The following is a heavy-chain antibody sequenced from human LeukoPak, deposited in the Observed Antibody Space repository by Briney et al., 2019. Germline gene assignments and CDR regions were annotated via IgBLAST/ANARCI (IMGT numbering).Heavy chain of an antibody. CDR1: GFTFGKYW. CDR2: IKLDGSEK. J-gene: IGHJ6*02. Sequence: GGSLRLSCVASGFTFGKYWMSWVRQAPGKGLEWVANIKLDGSEKNYVDSVKGRFTISRDNAKNSLYLQMNSLRAEDTALYYCAKDISGGSHPFYYYGMDVWGQGTTVTVSS. D-gene: IGHD1-26*01. V-gene: IGHV3-7*03. CDR3: AKDISGGSHPFYYYGMDV.